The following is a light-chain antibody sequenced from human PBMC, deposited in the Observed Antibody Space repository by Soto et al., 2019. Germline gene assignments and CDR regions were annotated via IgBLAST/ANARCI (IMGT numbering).Light chain of an antibody. CDR1: QSLIYDDGDTF. CDR3: MQGLHWPPT. J-gene: IGKJ1*01. Sequence: DVVLTQSPLSLSVTLGQPASISCRSSQSLIYDDGDTFLNWFHQRPGQSPRRLIYMVSKRDSGVPDRFSGSGPGTDFTPKISRVEAEELGFYYCMQGLHWPPTLGHGTKVQIK. V-gene: IGKV2-30*01. CDR2: MVS.